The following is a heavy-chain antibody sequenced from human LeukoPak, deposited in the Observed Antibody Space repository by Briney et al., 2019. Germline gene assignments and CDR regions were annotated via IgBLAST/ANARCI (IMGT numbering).Heavy chain of an antibody. V-gene: IGHV4-59*01. D-gene: IGHD2-8*01. J-gene: IGHJ5*02. CDR2: IYYSGST. Sequence: PSETLSLTCTVSGGSISSYYWSWIRQPPGKGLEWIGYIYYSGSTNYNPSLKSRVTISVDTSKNQFSLKLSSVTAADTAVYYCARGDCTNGVCSWFWFDPWGQGTLVTVSS. CDR1: GGSISSYY. CDR3: ARGDCTNGVCSWFWFDP.